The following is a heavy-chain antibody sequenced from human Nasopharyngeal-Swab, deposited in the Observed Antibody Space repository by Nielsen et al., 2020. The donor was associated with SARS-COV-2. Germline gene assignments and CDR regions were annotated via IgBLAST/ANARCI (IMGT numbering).Heavy chain of an antibody. CDR3: ARGGFRYGLDV. D-gene: IGHD1-14*01. V-gene: IGHV3-74*01. J-gene: IGHJ6*02. Sequence: GESLKISFAASGFNFSTQWLDWVRQAPGKGLVWVSQMNPGGSGTVYPDSVKGRFTISRDNARNTLYLPMNGLRVDDTAVYYCARGGFRYGLDVWGQGTTVTVSS. CDR2: MNPGGSGT. CDR1: GFNFSTQW.